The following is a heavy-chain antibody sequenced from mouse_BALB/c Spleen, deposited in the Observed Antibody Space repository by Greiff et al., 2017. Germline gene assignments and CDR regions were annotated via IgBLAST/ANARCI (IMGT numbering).Heavy chain of an antibody. CDR2: INSNGGST. CDR3: ARSTMITTNFDY. J-gene: IGHJ2*01. D-gene: IGHD2-4*01. V-gene: IGHV5-6-3*01. CDR1: GFTFSSYG. Sequence: EVKLMESGGGLVQPGGSLKLSCAASGFTFSSYGMSWVRQTPDKRLELVATINSNGGSTYYPDSVKGRFTISRDNAKNTLYLQMSSLKSEDTAMYYCARSTMITTNFDYWGQGTTLTVSS.